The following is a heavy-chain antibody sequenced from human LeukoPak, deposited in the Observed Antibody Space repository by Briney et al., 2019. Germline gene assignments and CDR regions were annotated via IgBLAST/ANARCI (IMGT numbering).Heavy chain of an antibody. J-gene: IGHJ6*03. D-gene: IGHD6-13*01. CDR1: GFTFSSYA. Sequence: GGSLRLSCAASGFTFSSYAMSWVRQAPGKGLEWVSAISGSGGSTYYADSVKGRFTISRDNSKNTLYLQMNSLRAEDTAVYYCAKAESPGYSSIIRLYYYYYMDVWGKGTTVTVSS. V-gene: IGHV3-23*01. CDR3: AKAESPGYSSIIRLYYYYYMDV. CDR2: ISGSGGST.